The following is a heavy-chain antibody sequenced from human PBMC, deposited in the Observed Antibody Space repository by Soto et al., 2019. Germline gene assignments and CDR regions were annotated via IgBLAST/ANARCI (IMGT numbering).Heavy chain of an antibody. Sequence: SETLSLTCTVSGGPISSSSYYWGWIRQPPGKGLEWIGSIYYSGSTYYNPSLKSRVTISVDTSKNQFSLKLSSVTAADTAVYYCAGHPNYSYYYYYMDVWGKGTTVTVSS. D-gene: IGHD1-7*01. J-gene: IGHJ6*03. CDR1: GGPISSSSYY. V-gene: IGHV4-39*01. CDR3: AGHPNYSYYYYYMDV. CDR2: IYYSGST.